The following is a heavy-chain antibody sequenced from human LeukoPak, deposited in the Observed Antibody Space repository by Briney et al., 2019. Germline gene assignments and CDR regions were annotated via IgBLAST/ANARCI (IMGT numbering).Heavy chain of an antibody. CDR2: ISTYNANT. V-gene: IGHV1-18*01. Sequence: ASVKVSCKASGYSFTSYGISWVRQAPGQGLGWMGWISTYNANTNYALKLQGRVTLTTDTSTSTAYMELKSLRSDDTAVYYCAREECSIGVCYPSGYWGQGTLVTASS. D-gene: IGHD2-8*01. CDR1: GYSFTSYG. J-gene: IGHJ4*02. CDR3: AREECSIGVCYPSGY.